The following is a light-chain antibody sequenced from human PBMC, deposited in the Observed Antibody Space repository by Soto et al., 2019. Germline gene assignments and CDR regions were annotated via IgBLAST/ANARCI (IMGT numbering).Light chain of an antibody. Sequence: QSDLTQPASVSGSPGQSITISCAGTSSDIGAYNYVSWYQQHPGKVPKLIISEVSNRPSGVSNRISGSKSRNTASLTSSGLQAADEADYDCGSHRGYISGYSVGSGTNVNVL. V-gene: IGLV2-14*01. J-gene: IGLJ1*01. CDR2: EVS. CDR1: SSDIGAYNY. CDR3: GSHRGYISGYS.